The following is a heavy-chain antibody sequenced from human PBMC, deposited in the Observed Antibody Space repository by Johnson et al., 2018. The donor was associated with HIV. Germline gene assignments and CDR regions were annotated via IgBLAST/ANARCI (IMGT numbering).Heavy chain of an antibody. Sequence: QMQLVESGGGVVRPGRSLRLSCAASGFTFSSYGMRWVRQAPGKGLEWVAVIWYDGSNKYYADSVKGRFTISRDNSKDTLYLQMNSLRAEDTAVYYCAKDMGGYQLLYAFESWGQWTMVTVSS. CDR3: AKDMGGYQLLYAFES. J-gene: IGHJ3*02. V-gene: IGHV3-33*06. CDR1: GFTFSSYG. D-gene: IGHD2-2*02. CDR2: IWYDGSNK.